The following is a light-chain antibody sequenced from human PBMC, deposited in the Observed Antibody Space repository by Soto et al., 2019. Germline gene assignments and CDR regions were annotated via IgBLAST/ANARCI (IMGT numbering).Light chain of an antibody. Sequence: QSVLTQPASVSGSPGQSITISCTGTSSDVGSYNLVSWYQQHPGKAPKLMIYEGSKRPSGVSNRFSGSKSGNTASLTISGLQAEDEADYYCCSYAGSSTFAADVFGTATHVTVL. CDR2: EGS. J-gene: IGLJ1*01. V-gene: IGLV2-23*03. CDR1: SSDVGSYNL. CDR3: CSYAGSSTFAADV.